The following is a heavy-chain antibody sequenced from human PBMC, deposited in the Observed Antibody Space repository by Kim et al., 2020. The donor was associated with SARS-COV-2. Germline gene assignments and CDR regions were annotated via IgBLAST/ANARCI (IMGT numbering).Heavy chain of an antibody. Sequence: SETLSLTCAVSGGSISSSNWWSWVRQPPGKGLEWIGEIYHSGSTNYNPSLKSRVTISVDKSKNQFSLKLSSVTAADTAVYYCARRPRSMVRGADYYYYGMDVWGQGTTVTVSS. V-gene: IGHV4-4*02. CDR1: GGSISSSNW. CDR3: ARRPRSMVRGADYYYYGMDV. J-gene: IGHJ6*02. D-gene: IGHD3-10*01. CDR2: IYHSGST.